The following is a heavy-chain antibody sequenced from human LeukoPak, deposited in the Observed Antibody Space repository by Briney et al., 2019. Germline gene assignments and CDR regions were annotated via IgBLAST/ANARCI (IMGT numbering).Heavy chain of an antibody. CDR1: GFTFNSYS. CDR2: ISSSSSYI. D-gene: IGHD5-24*01. Sequence: GSLQLSCAASGFTFNSYSMNWVRQAPGKGLEWVSSISSSSSYIYYADSVKGRFTISRDNAKNSLYLQMNSLRVEDTAVYYCARRRDGYNLLPDYWGQGTLVTVSS. V-gene: IGHV3-21*01. CDR3: ARRRDGYNLLPDY. J-gene: IGHJ4*02.